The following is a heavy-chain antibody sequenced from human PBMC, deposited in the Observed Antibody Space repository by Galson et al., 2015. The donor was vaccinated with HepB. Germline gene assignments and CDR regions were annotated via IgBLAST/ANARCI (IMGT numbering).Heavy chain of an antibody. J-gene: IGHJ6*02. CDR1: GFSFRNYA. V-gene: IGHV3-33*07. CDR2: TYHDESTK. Sequence: SLRLSCAASGFSFRNYAMYWVRQAPGKGLEWVAVTYHDESTKYYANSVKGRFTISRDNSKSTLFLQMNSLRDDDTAVYYCARENGGAGSRGTDYYYGLDVGGQGTMVTVSS. CDR3: ARENGGAGSRGTDYYYGLDV. D-gene: IGHD3-10*01.